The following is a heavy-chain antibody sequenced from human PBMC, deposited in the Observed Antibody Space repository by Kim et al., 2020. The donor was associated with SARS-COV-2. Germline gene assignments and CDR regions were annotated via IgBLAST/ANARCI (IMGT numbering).Heavy chain of an antibody. V-gene: IGHV4-59*01. D-gene: IGHD3-22*01. CDR3: ARKRADSSGFIDY. Sequence: HYAPSLKGRVTTALNTSKTQFFLMLTSVTAADTAVYYCARKRADSSGFIDYWGQGVLVTVSS. J-gene: IGHJ4*02.